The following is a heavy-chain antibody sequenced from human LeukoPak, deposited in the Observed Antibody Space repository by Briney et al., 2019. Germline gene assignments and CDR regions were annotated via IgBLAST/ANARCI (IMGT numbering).Heavy chain of an antibody. J-gene: IGHJ3*02. Sequence: SETLSLTCTVSGGSIISADHYWAWIRQPPGKGLEYIALIYYGGRDYYNSSLQSRVTISVDTSKNHFSLNLTSVTTADTAVYYCARDGAEYYDSSGFDAFDIWGQGTMVTVSS. CDR2: IYYGGRD. V-gene: IGHV4-39*07. D-gene: IGHD3-22*01. CDR1: GGSIISADHY. CDR3: ARDGAEYYDSSGFDAFDI.